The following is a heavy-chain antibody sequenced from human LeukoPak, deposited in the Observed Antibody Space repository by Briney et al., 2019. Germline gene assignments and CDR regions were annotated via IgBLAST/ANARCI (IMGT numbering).Heavy chain of an antibody. J-gene: IGHJ4*02. Sequence: GESLKISFKGSGYTFIYYSIAWVRPMPGKGLEWRGFIHPADSHTTYSPSFQGQVTFSADKSTNTAYLQWSSLKASDTAMYYCARPSQLVMGISIGLFDHWGRGTLVTVSS. D-gene: IGHD3-22*01. CDR2: IHPADSHT. CDR1: GYTFIYYS. V-gene: IGHV5-51*01. CDR3: ARPSQLVMGISIGLFDH.